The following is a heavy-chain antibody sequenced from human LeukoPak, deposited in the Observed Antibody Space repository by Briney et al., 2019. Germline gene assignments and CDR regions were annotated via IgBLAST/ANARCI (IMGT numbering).Heavy chain of an antibody. CDR3: AKDLTDYGDYLFDY. V-gene: IGHV3-23*01. J-gene: IGHJ4*02. CDR2: ISGSGGST. CDR1: GFTFSSYA. Sequence: SGGSLRLSCAASGFTFSSYAMSWVRQAPGKGLEWVSAISGSGGSTYYADSVKSRFTISRDNSKNTLYLQMNSLRAEDTAVYYCAKDLTDYGDYLFDYWGQGTLVTVSS. D-gene: IGHD4-17*01.